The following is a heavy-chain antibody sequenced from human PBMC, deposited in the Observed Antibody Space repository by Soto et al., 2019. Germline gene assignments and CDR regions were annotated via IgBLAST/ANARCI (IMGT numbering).Heavy chain of an antibody. Sequence: QVQLQESGPGLVKPSQTLSLTCTVSGGSISSGGYYWSWIRQHPGKGLEWIGYIYYSGSTYYNPSLKSRVTISVDTSKNQFSLKLSSVTAADTAVYYCARVRAPTPYYYYYGMDVWGQGTTVTVSS. CDR3: ARVRAPTPYYYYYGMDV. V-gene: IGHV4-31*03. J-gene: IGHJ6*02. CDR1: GGSISSGGYY. CDR2: IYYSGST.